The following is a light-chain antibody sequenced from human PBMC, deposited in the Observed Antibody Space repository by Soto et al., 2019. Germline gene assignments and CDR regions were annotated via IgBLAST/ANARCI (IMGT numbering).Light chain of an antibody. V-gene: IGKV3-15*01. Sequence: EIVMTQSPATLSVSPGERATLSCRASQSVSSNLAWYQQKPGQAPRLLIYDASTRATGIPARFSGSGSGTDFTLTISSLQSVDFAVYYCHQYNNWPRTFGQGTKVEIK. CDR2: DAS. CDR1: QSVSSN. J-gene: IGKJ1*01. CDR3: HQYNNWPRT.